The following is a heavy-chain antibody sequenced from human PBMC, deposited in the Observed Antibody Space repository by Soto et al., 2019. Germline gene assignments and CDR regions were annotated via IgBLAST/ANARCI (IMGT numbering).Heavy chain of an antibody. V-gene: IGHV3-7*05. CDR3: ARGGWPGGDN. CDR2: INQDGGER. Sequence: GGSLRLSCAASGFTFSSSWMTWVRQAPGKGLEWVANINQDGGERHYVDSVKGRFTISRDNAKNSLYLQMNSLRVEETAVYYCARGGWPGGDNWGQGILVTVSS. CDR1: GFTFSSSW. D-gene: IGHD2-21*02. J-gene: IGHJ4*02.